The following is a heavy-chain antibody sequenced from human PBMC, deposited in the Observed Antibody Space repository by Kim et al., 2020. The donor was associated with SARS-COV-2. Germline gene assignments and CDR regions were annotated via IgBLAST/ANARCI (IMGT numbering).Heavy chain of an antibody. CDR3: ARDNRFGDLGYGLDV. Sequence: SETLSLTCTVSGYSISSGYYWGWIRQPPGKGLEWIGSIYHSGSTYYDPSLKSRVTISVDTSKNQFSLKLSFVTAADTAVYYCARDNRFGDLGYGLDVWG. D-gene: IGHD3-10*01. CDR2: IYHSGST. CDR1: GYSISSGYY. V-gene: IGHV4-38-2*02. J-gene: IGHJ6*02.